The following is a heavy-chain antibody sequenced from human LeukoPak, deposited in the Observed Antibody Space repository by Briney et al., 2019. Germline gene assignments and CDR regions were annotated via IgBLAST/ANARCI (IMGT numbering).Heavy chain of an antibody. J-gene: IGHJ5*01. CDR2: INPNSGGT. V-gene: IGHV1-2*02. Sequence: ASVKVSCKASGYTFTGYYMHWVRQAPGQGLEWMGWINPNSGGTNYAQKFQGRVTMTRDTSISTAYMELSRLRSDDTAVYYCARDNYFIAAAAGWFDSWGQGTLVTVSS. CDR3: ARDNYFIAAAAGWFDS. CDR1: GYTFTGYY. D-gene: IGHD6-13*01.